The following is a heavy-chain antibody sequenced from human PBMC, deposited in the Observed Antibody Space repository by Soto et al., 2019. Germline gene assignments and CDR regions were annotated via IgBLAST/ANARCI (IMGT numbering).Heavy chain of an antibody. V-gene: IGHV4-59*01. CDR2: IYYSGST. CDR1: GGSISSYY. CDR3: ARIKSGWLHPEFDY. J-gene: IGHJ4*01. Sequence: SETLSLTCTVSGGSISSYYWSWIRQPPGKGLEWIGYIYYSGSTNYNPSLKSRVTISVDTSKNQFSLKLSSVTAADTAVYYCARIKSGWLHPEFDYWGQGTLVTVSS. D-gene: IGHD3-3*01.